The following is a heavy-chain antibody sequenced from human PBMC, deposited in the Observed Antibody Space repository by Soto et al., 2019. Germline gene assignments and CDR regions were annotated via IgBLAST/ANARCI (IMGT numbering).Heavy chain of an antibody. CDR2: IYYSGST. J-gene: IGHJ6*02. CDR1: GGSISSGDYY. D-gene: IGHD2-15*01. V-gene: IGHV4-61*08. CDR3: ARERRCSGGSCMYYYYGMDV. Sequence: SETLSLTCTVSGGSISSGDYYWSWIRQPAGKGLEWIGYIYYSGSTNYNPSLKSRVTISVDTSKNQFSLKLSSVTAADTAVYYCARERRCSGGSCMYYYYGMDVWGQGTTVTVSS.